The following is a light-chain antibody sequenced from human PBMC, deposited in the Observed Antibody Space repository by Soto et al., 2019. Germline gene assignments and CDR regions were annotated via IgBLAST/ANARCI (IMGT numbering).Light chain of an antibody. Sequence: QSALTQPASVSGSPGQSITISCSGTSSDVGAYNFVSWYQVHPGIAPKLIISEVTVRPSGVSHRFSGSKSGNSASLTISGLQAEDEADYYCSSYTTTNTPYVFGSGTKLTVL. CDR1: SSDVGAYNF. J-gene: IGLJ1*01. CDR3: SSYTTTNTPYV. V-gene: IGLV2-14*01. CDR2: EVT.